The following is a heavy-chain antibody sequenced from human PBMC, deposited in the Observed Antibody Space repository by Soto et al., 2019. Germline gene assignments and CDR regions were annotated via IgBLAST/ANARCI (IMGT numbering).Heavy chain of an antibody. V-gene: IGHV1-69*04. CDR2: IIPILGIA. D-gene: IGHD1-26*01. CDR1: GYTFTSYA. J-gene: IGHJ5*02. Sequence: GASVKVSCKASGYTFTSYAMHWVRQAPGQRLEWMGRIIPILGIANYAQKFQGRVTMTTDTSTSTAYMELRSLRSDDTAVYYCARVVGALGHWFDPWGQGTLVTVSS. CDR3: ARVVGALGHWFDP.